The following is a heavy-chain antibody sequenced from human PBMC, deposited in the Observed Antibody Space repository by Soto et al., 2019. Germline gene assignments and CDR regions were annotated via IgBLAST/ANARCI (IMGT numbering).Heavy chain of an antibody. J-gene: IGHJ3*02. V-gene: IGHV1-18*01. CDR1: GYTLTSYR. CDR3: ERDSRHDWSNAFDI. D-gene: IGHD3-9*01. Sequence: ASVKVSCKASGYTLTSYRISWVRQAPGQGLEWMGWISAYNGNTNYAQKLQGRVTMTADTSTSTAYMELRSLRSDDSAVYYCERDSRHDWSNAFDIWGQGTMVTVS. CDR2: ISAYNGNT.